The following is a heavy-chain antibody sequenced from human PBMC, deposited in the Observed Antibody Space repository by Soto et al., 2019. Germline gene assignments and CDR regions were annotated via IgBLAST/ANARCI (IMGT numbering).Heavy chain of an antibody. Sequence: SETLSLTCAVSGGSISSSNWWSWVRQPPGKGLEWIGEIYHSGSTNYNPSLKSRVTISVDKSKNQFSLKLSSVTAADTAAYYCARVWTTVTNWFDPWGQGTLVTVSS. V-gene: IGHV4-4*02. CDR3: ARVWTTVTNWFDP. D-gene: IGHD4-17*01. CDR1: GGSISSSNW. J-gene: IGHJ5*02. CDR2: IYHSGST.